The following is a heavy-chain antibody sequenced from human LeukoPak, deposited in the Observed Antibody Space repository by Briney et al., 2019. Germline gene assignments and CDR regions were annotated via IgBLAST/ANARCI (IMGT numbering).Heavy chain of an antibody. J-gene: IGHJ4*02. CDR2: ISVTGGAK. CDR1: GFTFSSYA. D-gene: IGHD3-9*01. V-gene: IGHV3-23*01. Sequence: PGRSLRLSCAGSGFTFSSYAMHWVRQAPGKGLEWVSTISVTGGAKYYAASVKGRFSISRDNSRNTVDLQMDSLTAEDTATYYCAKRGLRAYNDVLTPSFDYWGQGALVTVSS. CDR3: AKRGLRAYNDVLTPSFDY.